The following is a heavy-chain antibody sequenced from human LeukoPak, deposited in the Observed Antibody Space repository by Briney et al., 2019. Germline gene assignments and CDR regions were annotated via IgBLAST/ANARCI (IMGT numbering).Heavy chain of an antibody. CDR1: GGSISSGDYY. CDR3: ARELVGYCTNGVCSHNWFDP. CDR2: IYYSGST. D-gene: IGHD2-8*01. J-gene: IGHJ5*02. Sequence: SETLSLTCTVSGGSISSGDYYWSWIRQPPGKGLEWIGYIYYSGSTYYNPSLKSRVTISVDTSKNQFSLKLSSVTAADTAVYYCARELVGYCTNGVCSHNWFDPWGQGTLVTVSS. V-gene: IGHV4-30-4*01.